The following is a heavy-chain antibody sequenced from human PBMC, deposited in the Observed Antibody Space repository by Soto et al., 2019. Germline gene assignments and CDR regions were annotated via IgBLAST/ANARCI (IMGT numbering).Heavy chain of an antibody. CDR2: IYYSGST. J-gene: IGHJ4*02. V-gene: IGHV4-59*08. Sequence: PSETLSLTCTVSGWSISGYYWSWIRQSPPGLEWIGYIYYSGSTRYNPSPESPVTILVDTSKNQLSLKLSSVTAADMAVYYCARYNAVAASYFDHWGQGILVTVSS. D-gene: IGHD1-1*01. CDR3: ARYNAVAASYFDH. CDR1: GWSISGYY.